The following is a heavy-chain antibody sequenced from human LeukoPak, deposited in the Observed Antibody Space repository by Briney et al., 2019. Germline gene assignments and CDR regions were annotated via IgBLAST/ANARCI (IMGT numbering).Heavy chain of an antibody. J-gene: IGHJ4*02. Sequence: HPGGSLRLSCAASGFTFDDYTMHWVRQAPGKGLEWVSLISWDGSSTYYADSVKGRFTISRDNSKNSLYLQMNSLRTEDTALYYCAKGGHGYNYYFDYWGQGTLVTVSS. V-gene: IGHV3-43*01. CDR1: GFTFDDYT. CDR3: AKGGHGYNYYFDY. D-gene: IGHD5-24*01. CDR2: ISWDGSST.